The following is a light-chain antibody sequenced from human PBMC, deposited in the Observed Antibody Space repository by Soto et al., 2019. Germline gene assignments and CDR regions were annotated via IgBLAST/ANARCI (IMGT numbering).Light chain of an antibody. Sequence: QSALTQPRSVSGSPGQSVTFSCTGTSGDIGAYNYVSWYQFHPGKAPKIIIYDVNKRPSGVPDRFSGSKSGNTASLTISWLQAEDEADYYCCSYAHTSRVFGGGTKLTVL. V-gene: IGLV2-11*01. CDR3: CSYAHTSRV. J-gene: IGLJ3*02. CDR2: DVN. CDR1: SGDIGAYNY.